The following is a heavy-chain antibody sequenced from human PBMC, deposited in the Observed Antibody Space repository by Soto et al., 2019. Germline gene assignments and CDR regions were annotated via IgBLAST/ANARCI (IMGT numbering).Heavy chain of an antibody. CDR2: ISSSSSTI. D-gene: IGHD2-15*01. CDR3: ARDSPRYSSGRSCYDWFDP. J-gene: IGHJ5*02. CDR1: GFTFSSYS. Sequence: EVQLVESGGGLVQHGGFLRRCCAASGFTFSSYSMNWVRQAPGKGLEWVSYISSSSSTIYYADSVKGRFTISRDNAKNSLYLQMNSLRDEDTAVYYCARDSPRYSSGRSCYDWFDPWRQGTLVTVSS. V-gene: IGHV3-48*02.